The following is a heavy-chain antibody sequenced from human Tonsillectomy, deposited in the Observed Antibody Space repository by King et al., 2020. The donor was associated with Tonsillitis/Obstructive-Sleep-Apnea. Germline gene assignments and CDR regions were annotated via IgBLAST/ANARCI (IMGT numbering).Heavy chain of an antibody. V-gene: IGHV3-15*01. CDR2: IKSKTDGGTT. Sequence: QLVQSGGGLVKPGGSLRLSCAASGFTFSNAWMSWVRQAPGKGLEWVGRIKSKTDGGTTDYAAPVKGRFTISRDDSKNTLYLQMNSLKTEDTAIYYCTTNFFTYSGSWSIPIAYFDYWGQGTLVTVSS. J-gene: IGHJ4*02. CDR3: TTNFFTYSGSWSIPIAYFDY. CDR1: GFTFSNAW. D-gene: IGHD6-13*01.